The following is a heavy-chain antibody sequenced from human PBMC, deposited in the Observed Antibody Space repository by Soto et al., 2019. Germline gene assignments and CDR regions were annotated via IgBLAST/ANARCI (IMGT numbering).Heavy chain of an antibody. CDR2: ISAYNGNT. J-gene: IGHJ6*02. D-gene: IGHD2-15*01. CDR3: ARDSVLVVEYYYYGMDV. CDR1: GYTFTSYG. Sequence: ASVKVSCKASGYTFTSYGISWVRQAPGQGLEWMGWISAYNGNTNYAQKLQGRVTTTTDTSTSTAYMELRSLRSDDTAVYYCARDSVLVVEYYYYGMDVWGQGTTVTVSS. V-gene: IGHV1-18*01.